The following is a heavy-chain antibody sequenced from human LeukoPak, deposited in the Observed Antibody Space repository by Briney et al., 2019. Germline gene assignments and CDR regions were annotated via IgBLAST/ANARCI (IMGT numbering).Heavy chain of an antibody. D-gene: IGHD3-3*01. CDR1: GYTFTGYH. J-gene: IGHJ4*02. Sequence: ASVKVSCKTSGYTFTGYHVLWVRQAPGQGLEWMGWFNANSGATKYAQKFQGRVTMTRDTSIGTDFMELTSLISDDTAIYYCARDPYDGNYFFDYWGQGTLVTVAS. CDR3: ARDPYDGNYFFDY. CDR2: FNANSGAT. V-gene: IGHV1-2*02.